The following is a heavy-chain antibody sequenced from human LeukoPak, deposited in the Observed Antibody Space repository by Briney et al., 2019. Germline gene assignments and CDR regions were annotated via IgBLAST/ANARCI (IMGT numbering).Heavy chain of an antibody. CDR2: IYYSGST. J-gene: IGHJ4*02. CDR1: GGSISSSSYY. V-gene: IGHV4-39*07. CDR3: ARFIAAAAIGDY. Sequence: SETLSLTCTVSGGSISSSSYYWGWIRQPPGKGLEWIGSIYYSGSTYYNPSLKSRVTISVDTSKNQFSLKLSSVTAADTAVYYCARFIAAAAIGDYWGQGTLVTVSS. D-gene: IGHD6-13*01.